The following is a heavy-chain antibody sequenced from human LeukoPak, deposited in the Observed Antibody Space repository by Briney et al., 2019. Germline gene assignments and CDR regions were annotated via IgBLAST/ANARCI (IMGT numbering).Heavy chain of an antibody. D-gene: IGHD3-22*01. J-gene: IGHJ4*02. CDR2: IAYDGSNQ. CDR3: ARSYYYDSSDSYYFDY. Sequence: GRSLRLSCAASGFTFSGYGMHWVRQAPGKGLEWVALIAYDGSNQYYADSVKGRFTISRDNSKNTLYLQMNSLRAEDTAVYYCARSYYYDSSDSYYFDYWGQGTLVTVSS. CDR1: GFTFSGYG. V-gene: IGHV3-33*05.